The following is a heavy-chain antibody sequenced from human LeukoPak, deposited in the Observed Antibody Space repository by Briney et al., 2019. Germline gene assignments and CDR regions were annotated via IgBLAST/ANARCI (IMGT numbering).Heavy chain of an antibody. CDR2: INHSGSA. CDR1: GGSFSGYY. J-gene: IGHJ4*02. V-gene: IGHV4-34*01. CDR3: ARRPRNSGTYDGPPGLDY. D-gene: IGHD1-26*01. Sequence: SSETLSLTCAVYGGSFSGYYWSWIRQPPGKGLEWIGEINHSGSANYNPSLKSRVTISVDTSKNQFSLKLSSVTAADTSVYYCARRPRNSGTYDGPPGLDYWGQGALVTVSS.